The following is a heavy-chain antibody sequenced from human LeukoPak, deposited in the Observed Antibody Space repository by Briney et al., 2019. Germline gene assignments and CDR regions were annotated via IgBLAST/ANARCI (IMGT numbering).Heavy chain of an antibody. J-gene: IGHJ5*02. Sequence: ASVKVSCKAYAYTFTGYYVHWVRQAPGQALEWMGWINPNSGGTNYAQKFQGRVTMTRDTSISTAYMELSRLRSDDTAVYYCARGYCSGGSCYWFDPWGQGTLVTVSS. D-gene: IGHD2-15*01. V-gene: IGHV1-2*02. CDR2: INPNSGGT. CDR3: ARGYCSGGSCYWFDP. CDR1: AYTFTGYY.